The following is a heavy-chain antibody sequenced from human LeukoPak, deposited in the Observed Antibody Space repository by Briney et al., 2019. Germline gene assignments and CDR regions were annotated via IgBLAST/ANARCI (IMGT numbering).Heavy chain of an antibody. Sequence: ASVKVSCKASGYTFTSYDINWVRQATGQGLEWMGWMNPNSGNTGYAQKFQGRVTMTRNTSISTAYMELSSLRSEDTAVYYCARGLRYSYGYSHMDSNWFDPWGQGTLVTVSS. CDR1: GYTFTSYD. CDR2: MNPNSGNT. J-gene: IGHJ5*02. V-gene: IGHV1-8*01. CDR3: ARGLRYSYGYSHMDSNWFDP. D-gene: IGHD5-18*01.